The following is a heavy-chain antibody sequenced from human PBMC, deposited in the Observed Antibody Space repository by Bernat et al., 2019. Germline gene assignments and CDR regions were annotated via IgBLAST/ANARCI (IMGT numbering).Heavy chain of an antibody. CDR2: ISYDGSNK. D-gene: IGHD3-3*01. CDR3: AKDRVITIFGVVIPGGFDY. CDR1: GFTFSSYG. J-gene: IGHJ4*02. V-gene: IGHV3-30*18. Sequence: LVESGGGVVQPGRSLRLSCAASGFTFSSYGMHWVRQAPGKGLEWVAVISYDGSNKYYADSVKGRFTISRDNSKNTLYLQMNSLRAEDTAVYYCAKDRVITIFGVVIPGGFDYWGQGTLVTVSS.